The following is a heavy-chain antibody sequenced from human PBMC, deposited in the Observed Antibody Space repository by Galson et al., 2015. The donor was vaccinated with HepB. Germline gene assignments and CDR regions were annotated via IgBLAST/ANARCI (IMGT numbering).Heavy chain of an antibody. CDR2: ISSSSSYI. D-gene: IGHD4-17*01. V-gene: IGHV3-21*01. CDR3: AREDYGDAPGSYGMDV. J-gene: IGHJ6*02. Sequence: SLRLSCAASGFAFSSYSMNWVRQAPGKGLEWVSSISSSSSYIYYADSVKGRFTISRDNAKNSLYLQMNSLRAEDTAVYYCAREDYGDAPGSYGMDVWGQGTTVTVSS. CDR1: GFAFSSYS.